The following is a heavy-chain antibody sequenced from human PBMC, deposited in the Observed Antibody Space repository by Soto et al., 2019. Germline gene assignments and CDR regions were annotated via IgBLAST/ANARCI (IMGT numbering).Heavy chain of an antibody. CDR3: PRDFLTRTPSGSAPAQFSYYGMAV. CDR2: VSPYSGNT. CDR1: GYTFISYA. V-gene: IGHV1-18*01. D-gene: IGHD3-9*01. Sequence: ASVKVSCKASGYTFISYASSWVRHVPGQGFEWVGRVSPYSGNTDTAQKFQGRVIMTADTSTNTAYMDLRNLRSDDTAVYFCPRDFLTRTPSGSAPAQFSYYGMAVWGQGTMVTVYS. J-gene: IGHJ6*02.